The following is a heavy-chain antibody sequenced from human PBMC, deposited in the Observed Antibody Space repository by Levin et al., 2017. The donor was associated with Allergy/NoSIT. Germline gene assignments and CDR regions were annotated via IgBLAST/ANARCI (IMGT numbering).Heavy chain of an antibody. CDR3: ARDGVGGNPEYYFDS. V-gene: IGHV3-48*01. CDR2: ISSSSSTI. J-gene: IGHJ4*02. D-gene: IGHD4-23*01. CDR1: GFTFSSYS. Sequence: TGGSLRLSCAASGFTFSSYSMNWVRQAPGKGLEWVSYISSSSSTIYYADSVKGRFTISRDNGKNSLFLQMNSLSAEDTAVYYCARDGVGGNPEYYFDSWGQGTLVTVSS.